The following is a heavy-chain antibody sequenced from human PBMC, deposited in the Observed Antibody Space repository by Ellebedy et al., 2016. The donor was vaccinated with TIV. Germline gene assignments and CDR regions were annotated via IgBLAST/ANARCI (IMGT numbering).Heavy chain of an antibody. V-gene: IGHV3-7*01. CDR2: IKEDGSEA. CDR1: GLTLSNAY. CDR3: ARVEVGRSGPSYGMDV. J-gene: IGHJ6*02. Sequence: GESLKISCAASGLTLSNAYMNWVRQAPGKGLEWVANIKEDGSEAYYVDSVKGRFTMSRDNAKNTLYLQMNSLRAEDTAVYYCARVEVGRSGPSYGMDVWGQGTSVTVSS. D-gene: IGHD6-19*01.